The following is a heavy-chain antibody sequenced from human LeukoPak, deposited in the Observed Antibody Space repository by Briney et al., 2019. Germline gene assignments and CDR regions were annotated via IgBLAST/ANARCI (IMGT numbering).Heavy chain of an antibody. CDR1: GFTFSSYW. V-gene: IGHV3-7*03. CDR2: IKQDKREK. J-gene: IGHJ3*02. D-gene: IGHD1-26*01. Sequence: GGSLRLSCAASGFTFSSYWMSWVRQAPGKGLEWVANIKQDKREKYYLDSVKGRFTIFRDNAKNSLYLQMNSLRAEDMALYYCAKEASGSYYGIGAFDIWGQGTMVTVSS. CDR3: AKEASGSYYGIGAFDI.